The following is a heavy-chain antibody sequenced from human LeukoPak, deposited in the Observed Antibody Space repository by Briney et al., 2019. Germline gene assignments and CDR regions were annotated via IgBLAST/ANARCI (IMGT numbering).Heavy chain of an antibody. CDR1: GFTFNTYT. D-gene: IGHD3-22*01. CDR3: VKADNSGYYYGYFHH. J-gene: IGHJ1*01. CDR2: ITTNGGST. V-gene: IGHV3-64D*06. Sequence: PGGSLRLSCSASGFTFNTYTMHWVRQAPGMGLEYVSAITTNGGSTYYADSVKGRFTISRDNSKNTLYLQMSSLRTEDTAVYYCVKADNSGYYYGYFHHWGQGTLVTASS.